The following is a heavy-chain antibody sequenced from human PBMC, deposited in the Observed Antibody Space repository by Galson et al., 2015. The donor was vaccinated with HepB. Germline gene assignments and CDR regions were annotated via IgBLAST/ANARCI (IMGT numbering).Heavy chain of an antibody. CDR1: GGSINNYY. CDR3: VRGKSHSAFLIDY. V-gene: IGHV4-59*08. D-gene: IGHD2/OR15-2a*01. CDR2: VYYSEST. J-gene: IGHJ4*02. Sequence: LSLTCTVSGGSINNYYWSWMRQPPGKGLEWIGYVYYSESTNYNPSLKSRVTISVDTPKNQFSLKLRSVTAADTAVYYCVRGKSHSAFLIDYWGQGTLVTVSS.